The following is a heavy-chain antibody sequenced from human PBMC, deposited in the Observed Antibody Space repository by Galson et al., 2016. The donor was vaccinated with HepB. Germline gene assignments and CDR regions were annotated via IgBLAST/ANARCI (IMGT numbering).Heavy chain of an antibody. CDR1: GGSISSGGYY. CDR2: IYYSGST. J-gene: IGHJ6*02. Sequence: TLSLTCTVSGGSISSGGYYWSWIRQHPGKGLEWIGYIYYSGSTYYNPSLKSRVTISVDTSKNQFSLKLRSVTTADTAVYYCARLPLLYYGMDVWGLGTTVTVSS. V-gene: IGHV4-31*03. D-gene: IGHD1-26*01. CDR3: ARLPLLYYGMDV.